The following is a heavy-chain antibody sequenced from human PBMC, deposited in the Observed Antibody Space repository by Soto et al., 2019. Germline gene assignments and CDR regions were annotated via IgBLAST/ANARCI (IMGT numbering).Heavy chain of an antibody. CDR2: TYYRSKWYN. D-gene: IGHD2-21*02. J-gene: IGHJ4*02. CDR3: AREHIVVVTAILDY. V-gene: IGHV6-1*01. Sequence: SQTLSLTCAISGDSVSSNSAAWNWIRQSPSRGLEWLGRTYYRSKWYNDYAVSVKGRITINPDTSKNQFSLQLNSVTPEDTAVFYCAREHIVVVTAILDYWGQGTLVTVS. CDR1: GDSVSSNSAA.